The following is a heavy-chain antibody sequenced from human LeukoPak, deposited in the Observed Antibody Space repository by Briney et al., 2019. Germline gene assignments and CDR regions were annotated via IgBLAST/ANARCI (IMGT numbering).Heavy chain of an antibody. J-gene: IGHJ5*02. D-gene: IGHD2-2*01. CDR2: INPNSGGT. CDR1: GYTFTGYY. V-gene: IGHV1-2*02. Sequence: ASVTVSFKASGYTFTGYYMHWVRQAPGQGLEWMGWINPNSGGTNYAQKFQGRVTMTRDTFISTAYMELSRLRSDDTAVYYCARGLKDIVVVPAAAFDPWGQGTLVTVSS. CDR3: ARGLKDIVVVPAAAFDP.